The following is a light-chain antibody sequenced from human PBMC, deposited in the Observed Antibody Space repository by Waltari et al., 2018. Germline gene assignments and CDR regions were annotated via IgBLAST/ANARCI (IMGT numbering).Light chain of an antibody. J-gene: IGKJ1*01. V-gene: IGKV1-39*01. Sequence: DIQMTQPPFSLSASVGDRVTITCRASQSISSYLNWYQQKPGKAPKLLIYAASSLQSGIPSRFSGSGSGRDFTLSISSLQPEDFATYCCQQGYSQTRTFGQGTNVEIK. CDR1: QSISSY. CDR2: AAS. CDR3: QQGYSQTRT.